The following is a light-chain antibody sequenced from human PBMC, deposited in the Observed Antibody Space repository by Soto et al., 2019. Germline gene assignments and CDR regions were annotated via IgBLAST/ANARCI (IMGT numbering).Light chain of an antibody. CDR2: AAS. V-gene: IGKV1-39*01. Sequence: IQMTQSPSSLSAAVGDRVTITCRASQGIRNDLGWYQQKPGKAPKLLIYAASSLQSWVPSRFSGSGSGTDFTLTISSLQPEDFATYYCQQSYSTPPITFGQGTRLEIK. J-gene: IGKJ5*01. CDR3: QQSYSTPPIT. CDR1: QGIRND.